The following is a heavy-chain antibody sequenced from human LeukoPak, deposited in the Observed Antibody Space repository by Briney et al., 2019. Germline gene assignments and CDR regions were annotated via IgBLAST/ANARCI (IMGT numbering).Heavy chain of an antibody. Sequence: SETLSLTCTVSGGSISSSSYYWGWIRQPPGKGLEWIGSIYYSGSTYYNPSLKSRVTISVDTSKNQFSLKLSSVTAADTAVYYCARTVTGFDPWGQGTLATVSS. CDR2: IYYSGST. D-gene: IGHD4-23*01. CDR1: GGSISSSSYY. J-gene: IGHJ5*02. CDR3: ARTVTGFDP. V-gene: IGHV4-39*07.